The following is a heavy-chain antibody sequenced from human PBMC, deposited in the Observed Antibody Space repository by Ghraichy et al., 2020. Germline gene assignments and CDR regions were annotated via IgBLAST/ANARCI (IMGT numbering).Heavy chain of an antibody. D-gene: IGHD6-19*01. CDR1: GFTVSSNY. CDR2: IYSGGST. J-gene: IGHJ5*02. Sequence: GGSLRLSCAASGFTVSSNYMSWVRQAPGKGLEWVSVIYSGGSTYYADSVKGRFTISRDNSKNTLYLQMNSLRAEDTAVYYCARTPPAVAGIFPYNWFDPWGQGTLVTVSS. V-gene: IGHV3-53*01. CDR3: ARTPPAVAGIFPYNWFDP.